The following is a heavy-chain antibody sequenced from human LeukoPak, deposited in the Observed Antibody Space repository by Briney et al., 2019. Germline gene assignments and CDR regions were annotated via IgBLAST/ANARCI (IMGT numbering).Heavy chain of an antibody. CDR1: GFSLSTSGVG. D-gene: IGHD6-13*01. V-gene: IGHV2-5*02. CDR2: IYWDDDK. J-gene: IGHJ5*02. CDR3: AHRLQGAAAGTPWDGFDP. Sequence: SGPTLVNPTQTLTLTCTFSGFSLSTSGVGVGWIRQPPGKALEWLALIYWDDDKRYSPSLKSRLTITKDTSKNQVVLTMTNMDPVDTATYYCAHRLQGAAAGTPWDGFDPWGQGTLVTVSS.